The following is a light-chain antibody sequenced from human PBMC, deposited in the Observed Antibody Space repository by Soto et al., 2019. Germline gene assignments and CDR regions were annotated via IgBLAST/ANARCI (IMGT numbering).Light chain of an antibody. CDR1: QSISSW. Sequence: DIQMTQSPPTLSASVGDRVTITCRASQSISSWLAWYRHKPGKAPKLLIYKASSLEGGVPSRFSGSGSGTEFTLTISSLQPDDFATYYCQQYKNYWTFGQGTKVEIK. J-gene: IGKJ1*01. CDR3: QQYKNYWT. CDR2: KAS. V-gene: IGKV1-5*03.